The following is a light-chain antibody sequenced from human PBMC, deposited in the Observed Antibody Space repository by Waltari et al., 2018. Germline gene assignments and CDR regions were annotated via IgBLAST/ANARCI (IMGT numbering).Light chain of an antibody. V-gene: IGKV4-1*01. CDR1: QSVLYSSNNKNY. Sequence: DIVMTQSPDSLAVSLGERAAIICQSSQSVLYSSNNKNYLDWDQQQPGQPPKLLIYWASTRESGVPDRFSGSGSGTDFTLTISSLQAEDVAVYYCQQYYSTLALTFGGGTKVEIK. CDR3: QQYYSTLALT. J-gene: IGKJ4*01. CDR2: WAS.